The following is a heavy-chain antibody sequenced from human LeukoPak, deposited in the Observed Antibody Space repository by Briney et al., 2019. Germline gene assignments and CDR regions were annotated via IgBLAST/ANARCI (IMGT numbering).Heavy chain of an antibody. CDR2: IYYSGST. CDR1: GGSISSGGYY. CDR3: ARAGQIRYCSGGSCCSTFDY. J-gene: IGHJ4*02. V-gene: IGHV4-31*03. D-gene: IGHD2-15*01. Sequence: SETLSLTCTVSGGSISSGGYYWSWIRQHPGKGLEWIGYIYYSGSTYYNPSLKSRVTISVDTSKNQFSLKLSSVTAADTAVYYCARAGQIRYCSGGSCCSTFDYWGQGTLVTVSS.